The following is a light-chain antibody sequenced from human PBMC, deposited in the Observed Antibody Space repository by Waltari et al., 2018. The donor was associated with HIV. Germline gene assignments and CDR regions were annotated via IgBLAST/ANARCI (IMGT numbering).Light chain of an antibody. CDR3: CSYVGVVNSFVL. CDR1: SSNL. V-gene: IGLV2-23*02. CDR2: EVS. J-gene: IGLJ2*01. Sequence: QSALTQPASVSGSPGQSLTIPCTATSSNLVSWSQQHPGKAPKLIIYEVSKRPSGVSDRFSASKSGNTASLTISGLQAEDEADYHCCSYVGVVNSFVLFGGGTKLTVL.